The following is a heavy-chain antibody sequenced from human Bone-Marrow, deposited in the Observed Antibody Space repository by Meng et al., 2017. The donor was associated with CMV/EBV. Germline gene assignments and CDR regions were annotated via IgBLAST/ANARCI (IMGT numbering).Heavy chain of an antibody. J-gene: IGHJ5*02. CDR3: ARVLPPGNWFDP. V-gene: IGHV4-39*07. CDR2: IYYSGST. Sequence: QLQLRELGPVLGKPSGTLSPTCTVSWGSISSSSYYWGWIRQPPGKGLEWIGSIYYSGSTYYNPSLKSRVTISVDTSKNQFSLKLSSVTAADTAVYYCARVLPPGNWFDPWGQGTLVTVSS. CDR1: WGSISSSSYY. D-gene: IGHD3-10*01.